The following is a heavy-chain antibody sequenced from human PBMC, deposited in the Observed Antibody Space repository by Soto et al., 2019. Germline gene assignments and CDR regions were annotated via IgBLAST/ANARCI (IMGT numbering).Heavy chain of an antibody. V-gene: IGHV1-69*11. CDR2: IIPFIGTA. CDR1: GGTFSSYA. J-gene: IGHJ6*02. Sequence: SVKVSCKASGGTFSSYAISWVRQAPGQGLEWMGRIIPFIGTANYAQKFQGRVTITADESTSTAYMELTSLRSGDTAVYYCARVVMTTVPAPYYYGMDVWGQGTTVTVSS. D-gene: IGHD4-4*01. CDR3: ARVVMTTVPAPYYYGMDV.